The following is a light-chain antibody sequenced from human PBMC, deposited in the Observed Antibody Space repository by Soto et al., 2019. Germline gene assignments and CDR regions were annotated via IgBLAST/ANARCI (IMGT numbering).Light chain of an antibody. CDR1: QSVGIY. V-gene: IGKV3-11*01. CDR2: DAF. CDR3: QQRSNWSPPFT. Sequence: NVLTQSPATLSLSPGERATLSCRASQSVGIYLAWYQQKPGQAPRLLIYDAFQRPNGIPAKFSGSGSGTDFTLTISSLEPEDSAVYYCQQRSNWSPPFTFGPGTKVDIK. J-gene: IGKJ3*01.